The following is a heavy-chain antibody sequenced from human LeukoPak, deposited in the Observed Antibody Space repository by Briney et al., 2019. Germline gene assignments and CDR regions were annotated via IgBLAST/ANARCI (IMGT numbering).Heavy chain of an antibody. CDR1: GYTFTDYY. J-gene: IGHJ5*02. Sequence: ASVKVSCKSSGYTFTDYYMHWVRQAPGQGLEWMGWINPKSGGTNYAQNFQGRVTMTRNTSISTAYMELRSLRSDDTAVYYCAREIRMVRGVIGPSSWFDPWGQGTLVTVSS. CDR3: AREIRMVRGVIGPSSWFDP. V-gene: IGHV1-2*02. CDR2: INPKSGGT. D-gene: IGHD3-10*01.